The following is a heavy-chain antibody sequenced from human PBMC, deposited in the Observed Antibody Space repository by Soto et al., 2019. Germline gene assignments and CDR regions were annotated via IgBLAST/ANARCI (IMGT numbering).Heavy chain of an antibody. J-gene: IGHJ5*02. V-gene: IGHV1-3*01. CDR3: ARVHSSGSYWFDP. D-gene: IGHD1-26*01. CDR2: INAGNGNT. CDR1: GYTFTSYT. Sequence: QVQLVQSGAEVKKPGASVKVSCKASGYTFTSYTMHWVRQAPGQRLEWMGWINAGNGNTKYSQKFQGRVTITRDTSASTAYMELSSLRSEDTAVYYCARVHSSGSYWFDPWCQGTLVTVSS.